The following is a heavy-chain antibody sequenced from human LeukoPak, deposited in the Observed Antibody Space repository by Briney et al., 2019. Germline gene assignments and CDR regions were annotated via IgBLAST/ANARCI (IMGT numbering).Heavy chain of an antibody. V-gene: IGHV3-23*01. CDR2: ISGSGGSR. CDR3: ASPRITGTSRPFDY. D-gene: IGHD1-7*01. Sequence: GGSLRLSCAASGFSFSSYAINWVRQAPGKGLEWVSVISGSGGSRYYADSVKGRFTISRDNSKNTLDLQMNSLRAEDTAVYYCASPRITGTSRPFDYWGQGTLVTVSS. CDR1: GFSFSSYA. J-gene: IGHJ4*02.